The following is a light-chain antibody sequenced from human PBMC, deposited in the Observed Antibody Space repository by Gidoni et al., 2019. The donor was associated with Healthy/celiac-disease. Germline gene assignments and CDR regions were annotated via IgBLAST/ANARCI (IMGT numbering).Light chain of an antibody. CDR1: QSISSY. Sequence: DIQMTQSPSSLSASVGDRVTITCRASQSISSYLNWYQQKPGKAPKLLIYAASSLQSGVPSRCSGSGSGTDFTLTISSLQPEDFATYYCQQSDSTPLYTFGQGTKLEIK. J-gene: IGKJ2*01. V-gene: IGKV1-39*01. CDR3: QQSDSTPLYT. CDR2: AAS.